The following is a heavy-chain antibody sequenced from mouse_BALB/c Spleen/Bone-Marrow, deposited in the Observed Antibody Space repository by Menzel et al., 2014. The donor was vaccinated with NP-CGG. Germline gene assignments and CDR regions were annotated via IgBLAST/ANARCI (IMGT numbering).Heavy chain of an antibody. CDR1: GFTLSNYA. J-gene: IGHJ3*01. Sequence: EVQLVESGGGLVKPGGSLKLSCAASGFTLSNYAMSWVRQTPEKRLEWVATISSGGSYTYCPDSVKGRITISRDNAKNTLYLQMSSLRSEDTAMYYCARNDGYFDWGQGTLVTVSA. V-gene: IGHV5-9-3*01. D-gene: IGHD2-3*01. CDR3: ARNDGYFD. CDR2: ISSGGSYT.